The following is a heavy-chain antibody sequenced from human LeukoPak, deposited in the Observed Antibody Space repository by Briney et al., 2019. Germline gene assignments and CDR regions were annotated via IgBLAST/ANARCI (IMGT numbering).Heavy chain of an antibody. J-gene: IGHJ1*01. D-gene: IGHD4-23*01. CDR3: AATTVVRKYFQH. CDR2: INPSGGST. V-gene: IGHV1-46*01. Sequence: ASVTVSCKSSGYTFTCYYMHWVRQPPGQGLEWMGIINPSGGSTSYAQKFQGRVTMTRDMSTSTVYMELSSLRSEDTVVYYCAATTVVRKYFQHWGQGTLVTVSS. CDR1: GYTFTCYY.